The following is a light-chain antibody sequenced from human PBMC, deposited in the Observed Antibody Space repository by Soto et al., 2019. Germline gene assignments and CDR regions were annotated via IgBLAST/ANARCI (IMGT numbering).Light chain of an antibody. J-gene: IGKJ5*01. CDR2: DAS. CDR3: QQLKSYPLT. CDR1: QTITTW. Sequence: DIRVTQSPPTLSASVGDRVTITCRASQTITTWMAWYQQKPGKAPKLLVYDASTLQSGVATRFSGSGSGTEFTLTISSLQPEDFATYHCQQLKSYPLTFGQGTRREIK. V-gene: IGKV1-5*01.